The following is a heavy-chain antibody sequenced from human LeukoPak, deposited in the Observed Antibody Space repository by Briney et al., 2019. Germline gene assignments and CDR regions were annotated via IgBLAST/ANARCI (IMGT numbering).Heavy chain of an antibody. CDR1: GFTFDDYG. V-gene: IGHV3-20*04. CDR2: INWNGGST. Sequence: GGSLRLSXAASGFTFDDYGMSWVRQAPGKGLEWVSGINWNGGSTGYADSVKGRFTISRDNAKNSLYLQMNSLRAEDTALYYCARAPYVWGSYRSSSSYFDYWGQGTLVTVSS. D-gene: IGHD3-16*02. J-gene: IGHJ4*02. CDR3: ARAPYVWGSYRSSSSYFDY.